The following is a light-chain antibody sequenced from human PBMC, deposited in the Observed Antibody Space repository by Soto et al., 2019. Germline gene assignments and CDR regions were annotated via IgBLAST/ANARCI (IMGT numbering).Light chain of an antibody. CDR1: RSLLHGSNNENF. V-gene: IGKV4-1*01. CDR3: QQYFGISLT. Sequence: DIVMTQSPDSLAVSLGERATINCKSSRSLLHGSNNENFLAWYQQRPGQPPKLLFYWASTRQSGVPERFSGSGSETDFTLTISSLRAEDVAVYDCQQYFGISLTFGGGTKVEIK. CDR2: WAS. J-gene: IGKJ4*01.